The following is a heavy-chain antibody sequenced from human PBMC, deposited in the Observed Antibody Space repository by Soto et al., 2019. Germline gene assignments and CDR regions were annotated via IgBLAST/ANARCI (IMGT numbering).Heavy chain of an antibody. CDR3: ARDRNDGTDGGHFDY. J-gene: IGHJ4*02. V-gene: IGHV1-69*08. CDR2: IIPILGIA. D-gene: IGHD1-1*01. CDR1: GGTFSSYT. Sequence: QVQLVQSGAEVKKPGSSVKVSCKASGGTFSSYTIRWVRQAPGQGLEWMGRIIPILGIANYAQKFQGRVTITADKSTSTAYMELSSLRSEDTAVYYCARDRNDGTDGGHFDYWGQGTLVTVSS.